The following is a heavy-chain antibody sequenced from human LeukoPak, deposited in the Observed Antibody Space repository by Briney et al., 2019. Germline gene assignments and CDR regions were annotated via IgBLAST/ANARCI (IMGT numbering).Heavy chain of an antibody. Sequence: PSETLSLTCSVSGDSMYSHYWSFIRQAAGTGLEWIGRIHTSGTPYYNPSLKSRVTLSIATSMNQFSLRLTSVTAADTAVYYCARGDYYDGGGRNWFDPWGQGTLVTVSP. D-gene: IGHD3-3*01. CDR2: IHTSGTP. J-gene: IGHJ5*02. CDR1: GDSMYSHY. CDR3: ARGDYYDGGGRNWFDP. V-gene: IGHV4-4*07.